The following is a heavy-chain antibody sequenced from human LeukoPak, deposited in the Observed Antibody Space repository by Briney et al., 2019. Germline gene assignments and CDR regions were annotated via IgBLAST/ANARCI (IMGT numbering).Heavy chain of an antibody. J-gene: IGHJ4*02. Sequence: GGSLRLSCAASGFTFSSYAMSWVRQAPGKRLEWVSAISGSGGSTYYADSVKGRFTISRDNSKNTLYLQMNSLRAEDTAVYYCAKVRAVGPTYFDYWGQGTLVTVSS. CDR1: GFTFSSYA. CDR3: AKVRAVGPTYFDY. V-gene: IGHV3-23*01. CDR2: ISGSGGST.